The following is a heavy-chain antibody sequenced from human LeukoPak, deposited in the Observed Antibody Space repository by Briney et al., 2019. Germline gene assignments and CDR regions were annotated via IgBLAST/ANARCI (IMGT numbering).Heavy chain of an antibody. Sequence: PGGSLRLSCAASGFTFSSYWMSWVRQAPGKGLEWVANIKQDGSEKYYVDSVKGRFTISRDNAKNSPYLQMNSLRAEDTAVYYCAKDPSTYYGGNDWFDPWGQGTLVTVSS. V-gene: IGHV3-7*01. CDR3: AKDPSTYYGGNDWFDP. D-gene: IGHD4-23*01. CDR2: IKQDGSEK. J-gene: IGHJ5*02. CDR1: GFTFSSYW.